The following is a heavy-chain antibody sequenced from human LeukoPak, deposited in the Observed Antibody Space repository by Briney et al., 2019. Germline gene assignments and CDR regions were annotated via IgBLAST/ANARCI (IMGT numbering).Heavy chain of an antibody. CDR3: ARMKGYYYYTDV. CDR1: GGSISSYY. V-gene: IGHV4-59*01. Sequence: PSETLSLTCTVSGGSISSYYWSWIRQPPGKGLEWIGYIYYSGSTNYNPSLKSRVTISVDTSKNQFSLKLSSVTAADTAVYYCARMKGYYYYTDVWGKGTTVTVSS. CDR2: IYYSGST. J-gene: IGHJ6*03.